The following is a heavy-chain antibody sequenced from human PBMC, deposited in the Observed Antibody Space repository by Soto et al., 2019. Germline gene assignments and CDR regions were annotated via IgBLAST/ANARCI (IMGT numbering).Heavy chain of an antibody. CDR1: GFSFSCCA. CDR3: AKDLHYWSAMEV. V-gene: IGHV3-23*01. J-gene: IGHJ6*02. CDR2: VGHDGATT. Sequence: EVQLLESGGGLIQPGGSLTLSCAASGFSFSCCAMSWVRQAPGRGLEWVSGVGHDGATTHYADSVKGRFTISKDNSKSTVYLQMNSLRAEDTAVYYCAKDLHYWSAMEVWGQGTTVTVSS. D-gene: IGHD3-3*02.